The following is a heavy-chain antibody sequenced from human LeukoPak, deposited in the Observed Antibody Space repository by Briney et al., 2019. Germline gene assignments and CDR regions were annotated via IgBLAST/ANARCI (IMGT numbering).Heavy chain of an antibody. J-gene: IGHJ6*03. D-gene: IGHD1-26*01. CDR1: GDSIGSYY. Sequence: SETLSLTCTVSGDSIGSYYWTWIRQPAGKGLEWIGRIYTSGSTNYNPSLKSRVTMSVDTSKNQFSLKLSSVTAADTAVYYCARDKWELLRGYYYYMDVWGKGTTVTVSS. V-gene: IGHV4-4*07. CDR3: ARDKWELLRGYYYYMDV. CDR2: IYTSGST.